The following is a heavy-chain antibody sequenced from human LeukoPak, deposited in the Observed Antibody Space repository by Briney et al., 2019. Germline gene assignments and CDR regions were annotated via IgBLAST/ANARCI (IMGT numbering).Heavy chain of an antibody. J-gene: IGHJ3*02. V-gene: IGHV1-8*01. Sequence: ASVRVSCKASGYTFTSYDIGWVRRATGQGLEWMGWMRPSSGNTGYGQTFQGRVTMTRDTSISTAYMELSSLRSEDTAMYYCVRNKDGFTIWGQGTTVTVSS. D-gene: IGHD1/OR15-1a*01. CDR1: GYTFTSYD. CDR3: VRNKDGFTI. CDR2: MRPSSGNT.